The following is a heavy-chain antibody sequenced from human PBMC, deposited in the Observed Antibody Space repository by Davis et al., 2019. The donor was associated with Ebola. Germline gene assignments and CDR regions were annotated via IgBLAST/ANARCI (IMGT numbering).Heavy chain of an antibody. CDR3: ARIYGAVRLDY. CDR2: IDWDDDK. J-gene: IGHJ4*02. D-gene: IGHD6-6*01. V-gene: IGHV2-70*11. Sequence: SGPTLVKPTQTLTLTCTFSGFSLSTTGMCVSWIRQPPGKALEWLARIDWDDDKHYSTSLKTRLTISKDTSKNLVVPTMTNMDPVDTATYFCARIYGAVRLDYWGQGALVTVSS. CDR1: GFSLSTTGMC.